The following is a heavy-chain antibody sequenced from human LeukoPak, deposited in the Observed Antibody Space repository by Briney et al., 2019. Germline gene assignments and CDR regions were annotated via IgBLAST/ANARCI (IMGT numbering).Heavy chain of an antibody. CDR3: ARESYMLYCSNGVCYNSFDY. J-gene: IGHJ4*02. V-gene: IGHV3-11*04. Sequence: GGSLRLSCAASGFTFSDSFMSWIRQAPGKGLEWLAYINGTGTDLRYANAVRGRFTISRDNAKNSLYLQMNSLRAEDTAVYFCARESYMLYCSNGVCYNSFDYWGQGTLVTVSS. CDR2: INGTGTDL. D-gene: IGHD2-8*01. CDR1: GFTFSDSF.